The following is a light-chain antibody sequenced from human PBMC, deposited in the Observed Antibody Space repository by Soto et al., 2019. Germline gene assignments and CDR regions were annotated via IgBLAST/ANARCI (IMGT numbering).Light chain of an antibody. V-gene: IGKV1-6*01. CDR1: QGIRNY. J-gene: IGKJ1*01. CDR2: AAS. CDR3: LQHYNYPRT. Sequence: AIQMTQSPSSLSASVGDRVTITCRASQGIRNYLGWYQQKPGKAPKLLIYAASTLQSGVPSRFSGSGSDTDFTLSINNLQPEDFATYYCLQHYNYPRTFGQGTKVDIK.